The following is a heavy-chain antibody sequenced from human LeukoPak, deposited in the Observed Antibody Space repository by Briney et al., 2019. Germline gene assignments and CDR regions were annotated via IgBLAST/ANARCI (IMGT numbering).Heavy chain of an antibody. V-gene: IGHV4-38-2*02. D-gene: IGHD1-26*01. CDR3: ARHVNSNGSPSDY. J-gene: IGHJ4*02. Sequence: SETLSLTCTVSGNSLRSGYYWGWIRQPPGKGLEWIGSIYHSGSTYYNPSLKSRVTISVDTSKNQFSLKLRSVTAADTAVYYCARHVNSNGSPSDYWGQGTLVTVSS. CDR2: IYHSGST. CDR1: GNSLRSGYY.